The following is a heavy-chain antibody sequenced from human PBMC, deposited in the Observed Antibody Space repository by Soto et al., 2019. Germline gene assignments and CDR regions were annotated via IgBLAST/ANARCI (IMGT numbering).Heavy chain of an antibody. CDR3: ARDPDYGGNSGLGLVDY. D-gene: IGHD2-21*02. Sequence: QVQLVQSGAEVKKPGSSVKVSRKASGGTFSDSSINWVRQAPGQGLEWMGGIIPIFGTPNYAQKFQGRVTITADKSTSTAYMEVSSLRSEDTAVYYCARDPDYGGNSGLGLVDYWGQGTLVTVSS. CDR2: IIPIFGTP. CDR1: GGTFSDSS. J-gene: IGHJ4*02. V-gene: IGHV1-69*06.